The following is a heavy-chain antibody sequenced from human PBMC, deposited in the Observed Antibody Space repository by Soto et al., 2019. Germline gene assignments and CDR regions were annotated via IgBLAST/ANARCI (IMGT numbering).Heavy chain of an antibody. D-gene: IGHD3-3*01. CDR1: GYTFTGYY. CDR2: INPNSGGT. Sequence: ASVKVFCKASGYTFTGYYIHWVRQANGHGPEWIRRINPNSGGTIDAPTFQGRVTMTRDTSISTAQMGLSRPRSDDTSVYPCARSYALRFLECVPGAGYWGQGALVTVSS. V-gene: IGHV1-2*06. CDR3: ARSYALRFLECVPGAGY. J-gene: IGHJ4*02.